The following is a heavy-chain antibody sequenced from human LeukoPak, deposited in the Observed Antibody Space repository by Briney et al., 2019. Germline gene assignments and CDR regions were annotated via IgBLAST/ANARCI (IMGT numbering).Heavy chain of an antibody. J-gene: IGHJ3*02. D-gene: IGHD3-3*01. CDR3: AKGEGGYDFWSGWRELDAFDI. CDR1: GYTFTSYA. Sequence: ASVKVSCKASGYTFTSYAMNWVRQAPEQGLEWMGWINTNTGNPTYAQGFTGRFVFSLDTSVSTAYLQMNSLRAEDTAVYYCAKGEGGYDFWSGWRELDAFDIWGQGTMVTVSS. CDR2: INTNTGNP. V-gene: IGHV7-4-1*02.